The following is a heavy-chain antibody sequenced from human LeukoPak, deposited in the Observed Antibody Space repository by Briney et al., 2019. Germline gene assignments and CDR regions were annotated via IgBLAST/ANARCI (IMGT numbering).Heavy chain of an antibody. CDR1: GYTFTGYY. Sequence: ASVKVSCKSSGYTFTGYYMHWVRQAPGQGLEWMGWINSHSGGTNYAQKFQGRVTITRETSISTAYMELSKLRSDETAVYYCARDSGTDYDSSGYYAALWGHYYYYMDVWGKGITVTVSS. J-gene: IGHJ6*03. D-gene: IGHD3-22*01. V-gene: IGHV1-2*02. CDR3: ARDSGTDYDSSGYYAALWGHYYYYMDV. CDR2: INSHSGGT.